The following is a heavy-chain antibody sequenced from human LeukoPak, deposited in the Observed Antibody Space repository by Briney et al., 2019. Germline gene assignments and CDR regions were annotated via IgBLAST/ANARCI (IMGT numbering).Heavy chain of an antibody. J-gene: IGHJ4*02. CDR2: INHSGST. V-gene: IGHV4-34*01. CDR1: GGSFSGYY. D-gene: IGHD3-10*01. Sequence: SETLSLTCAVYGGSFSGYYWSWIRQPPGKGLEWIGEINHSGSTNYNPSLKSRVTISVDTSKNQFSLKLSSVTAADTAVYYCARGRAIIRYGSGSYYLFDYWGQETLVTVSS. CDR3: ARGRAIIRYGSGSYYLFDY.